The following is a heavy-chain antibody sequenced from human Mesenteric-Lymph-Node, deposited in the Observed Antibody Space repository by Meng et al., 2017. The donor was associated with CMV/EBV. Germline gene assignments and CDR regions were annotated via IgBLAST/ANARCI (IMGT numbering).Heavy chain of an antibody. J-gene: IGHJ4*02. CDR3: ARLLRFLEWSPIDY. CDR1: GFTFDDYG. Sequence: AGSLSLSCAASGFTFDDYGMSWVRQAPGKGLEWVSGINWNGGSTGYADSVKGRFTISRDNAKNTLYLQMNSLRAEDTALYYCARLLRFLEWSPIDYWGQGTLVTVSS. V-gene: IGHV3-20*04. D-gene: IGHD3-3*01. CDR2: INWNGGST.